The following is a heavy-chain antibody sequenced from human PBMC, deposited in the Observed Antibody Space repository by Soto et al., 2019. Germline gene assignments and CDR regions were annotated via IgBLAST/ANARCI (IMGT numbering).Heavy chain of an antibody. CDR1: GFTFDDYA. V-gene: IGHV3-9*01. CDR3: AAVVSRHYYYYIDD. D-gene: IGHD2-2*01. CDR2: ISAHSGSI. Sequence: EVQLVESGGGLVQPGRSLRLSCAASGFTFDDYAMHWVRQAPGKGLEWVSGISAHSGSIVYADSVKGRVTISRDNAKNSLYRQMVSLSAEDTAVYDCAAVVSRHYYYYIDDWGNGATVTVSS. J-gene: IGHJ6*03.